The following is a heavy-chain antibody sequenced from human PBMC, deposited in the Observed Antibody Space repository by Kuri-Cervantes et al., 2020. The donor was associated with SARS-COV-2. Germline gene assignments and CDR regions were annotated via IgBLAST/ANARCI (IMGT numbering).Heavy chain of an antibody. V-gene: IGHV3-21*01. CDR3: ARVPLKEYSSLGGYGMDV. Sequence: LSLTCAASGFTFSSYSMNWVRQAPGKGLEWVSSISSSSSYIYYADSVKGRFTISRDNAKNSLYLQMNSLRAEDTAVYYCARVPLKEYSSLGGYGMDVWGQGTTVTVSS. J-gene: IGHJ6*02. CDR2: ISSSSSYI. D-gene: IGHD6-6*01. CDR1: GFTFSSYS.